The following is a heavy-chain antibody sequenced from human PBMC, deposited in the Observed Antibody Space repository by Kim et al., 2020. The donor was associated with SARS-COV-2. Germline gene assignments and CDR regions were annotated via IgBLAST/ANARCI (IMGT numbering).Heavy chain of an antibody. CDR1: GGSISSGGYY. D-gene: IGHD2-2*01. Sequence: SETLSLTCTVSGGSISSGGYYWSWIRQHPGKGLEWIGYIYYSGSTYYNPSLKSRVTISVDTSKNQFSLKLSSVTAADTAVYYCARDLHPSPSTSCSTASCGMDVWGQGTTVTVSS. J-gene: IGHJ6*02. CDR3: ARDLHPSPSTSCSTASCGMDV. CDR2: IYYSGST. V-gene: IGHV4-31*03.